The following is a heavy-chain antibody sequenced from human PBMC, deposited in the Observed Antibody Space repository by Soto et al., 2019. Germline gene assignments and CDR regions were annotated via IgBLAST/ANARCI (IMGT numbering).Heavy chain of an antibody. CDR3: AGVTTTVSLSGAFDI. CDR1: GGSISSSIYY. D-gene: IGHD4-17*01. Sequence: SETLSLTCTVSGGSISSSIYYWGWIRQPPGKGLEWIGSIYYSGSTYYNPSLKSRVTISVDTSKNQFSLKLSSVTAADTAVYYCAGVTTTVSLSGAFDIWGQGTMVTVSS. V-gene: IGHV4-39*01. CDR2: IYYSGST. J-gene: IGHJ3*02.